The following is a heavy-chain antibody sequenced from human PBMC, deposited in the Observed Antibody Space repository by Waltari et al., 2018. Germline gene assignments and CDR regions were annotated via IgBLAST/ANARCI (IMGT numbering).Heavy chain of an antibody. CDR2: IKQDGSEK. CDR1: GFTFSSYW. V-gene: IGHV3-7*01. Sequence: EVQLVESGGGLVQPGGSLRLSCAAYGFTFSSYWMRWVRQAPGKGLEWVANIKQDGSEKYYVDSVKGRFTISRDNAKNSLYLQMNSLRAEDTAVYYCARRGGYSSGWYGVWYFDLWGRGTLVTVSS. J-gene: IGHJ2*01. CDR3: ARRGGYSSGWYGVWYFDL. D-gene: IGHD6-19*01.